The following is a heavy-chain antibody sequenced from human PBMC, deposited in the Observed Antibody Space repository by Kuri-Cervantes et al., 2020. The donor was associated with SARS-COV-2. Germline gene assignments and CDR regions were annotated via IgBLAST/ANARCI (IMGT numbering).Heavy chain of an antibody. CDR3: ARDSTNWGYDY. V-gene: IGHV3-9*01. Sequence: SLKISCAASGFTFDDYAMHWVRQAPGKGLEWVSGNSWNSGSIGYADSVKGRFTIPRDNAKNSLYLQMNSLRAEDTAVYYCARDSTNWGYDYWGQGTLVTVSS. D-gene: IGHD7-27*01. CDR2: NSWNSGSI. J-gene: IGHJ4*02. CDR1: GFTFDDYA.